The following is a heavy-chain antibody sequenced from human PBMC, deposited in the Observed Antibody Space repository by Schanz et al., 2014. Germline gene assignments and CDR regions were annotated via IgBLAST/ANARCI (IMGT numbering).Heavy chain of an antibody. D-gene: IGHD2-21*01. CDR1: GYTFSSNA. CDR3: AKGQGAVINNWYFDL. CDR2: ISGSGGST. Sequence: EVQLVESGGGLVQPGGSLRLSCAASGYTFSSNAMSWVRQAPGKGLEWVSTISGSGGSTYYADSVKGRFTISRDNSKNTLSLQLNSLRADDTAVYYCAKGQGAVINNWYFDLWGRGTLVTVSS. J-gene: IGHJ2*01. V-gene: IGHV3-23*04.